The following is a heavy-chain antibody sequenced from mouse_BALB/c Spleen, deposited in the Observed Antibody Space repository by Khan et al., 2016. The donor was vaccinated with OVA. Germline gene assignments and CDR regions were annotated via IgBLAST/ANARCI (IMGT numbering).Heavy chain of an antibody. J-gene: IGHJ3*01. D-gene: IGHD1-1*02. V-gene: IGHV5-9*03. Sequence: EVELVESGGGLVKPGGSLKLSCAASGFTFSSFTMSWVRQTPEKRLEWVASISSGGDNTYYLDSVKGRFTISRDNAKNNLYLQMSSLRSEDTASYYCARSNYGPFAYWGQGTRVTVSA. CDR3: ARSNYGPFAY. CDR1: GFTFSSFT. CDR2: ISSGGDNT.